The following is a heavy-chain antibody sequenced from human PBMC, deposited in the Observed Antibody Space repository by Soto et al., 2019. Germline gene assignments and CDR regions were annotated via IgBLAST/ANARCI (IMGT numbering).Heavy chain of an antibody. CDR1: GYIFTSYY. J-gene: IGHJ3*02. V-gene: IGHV1-46*01. D-gene: IGHD3-22*01. Sequence: QVQLVQSGAEVKKPGASVKVSCKASGYIFTSYYMHWVRQAPGQGLEWMGIIKPNDGDTNYAQKFQGRVTMTRDTSTSTVYMQLSSLRAEDTAVYYCARLRKYFYDSSGSLDDAFEIWGQGTMVTVSS. CDR2: IKPNDGDT. CDR3: ARLRKYFYDSSGSLDDAFEI.